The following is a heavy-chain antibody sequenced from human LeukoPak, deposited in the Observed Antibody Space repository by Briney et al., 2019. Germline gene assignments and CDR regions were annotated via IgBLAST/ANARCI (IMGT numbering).Heavy chain of an antibody. CDR1: GYSFTSYW. CDR3: ARAGYSGYDSHYYYYGMDV. J-gene: IGHJ6*02. D-gene: IGHD5-12*01. V-gene: IGHV5-51*01. Sequence: AESLQIFCKGSGYSFTSYWICWGCQRPGQGLGWKGISYPGDSDTRYSPSVQGQVTISADKSISTAYLQWSSLKASDTAMYYCARAGYSGYDSHYYYYGMDVWGQGTTVTVSS. CDR2: SYPGDSDT.